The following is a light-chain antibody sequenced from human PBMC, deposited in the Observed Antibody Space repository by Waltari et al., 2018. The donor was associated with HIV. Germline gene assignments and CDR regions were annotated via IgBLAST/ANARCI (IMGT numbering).Light chain of an antibody. CDR3: QQYFRIPPT. Sequence: DIEVTQSPDSLTVALRERANINCTSSQTILYSSDNRNYLAWYQQKARQPPKLLMSWASTRESGVPDRFSASGSGTDFTLTITRLQAEDVAIYHCQQYFRIPPTFGGGTKVEIK. V-gene: IGKV4-1*01. CDR2: WAS. CDR1: QTILYSSDNRNY. J-gene: IGKJ4*01.